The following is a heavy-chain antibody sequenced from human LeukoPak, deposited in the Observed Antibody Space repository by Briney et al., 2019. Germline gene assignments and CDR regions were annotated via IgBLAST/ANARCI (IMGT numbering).Heavy chain of an antibody. CDR2: IYHSGST. V-gene: IGHV4-30-2*01. CDR1: GGSISSGGYS. Sequence: SETLSLTCAVSGGSISSGGYSWSWIRQPPGKGLEWIGYIYHSGSTYSHPSLRSRVTISVDRSKNQFSLKLSSVTAADTAVYYCVRVNYGGAFDIWGQGRMVTVSS. J-gene: IGHJ3*02. CDR3: VRVNYGGAFDI. D-gene: IGHD4-23*01.